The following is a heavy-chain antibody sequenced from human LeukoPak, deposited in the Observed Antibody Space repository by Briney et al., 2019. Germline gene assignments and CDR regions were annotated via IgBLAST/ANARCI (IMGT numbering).Heavy chain of an antibody. V-gene: IGHV3-30*02. Sequence: GGSLRLSCAASGFTFNKYWLTWVRQAPGKGLEWVAFIRYDGSNKYYADSVKGRFTISRDNSKNTLYLQMNSLRAEDTAVYYCAKDTTPPKAGFDPWGQGTLVTVSS. D-gene: IGHD1-14*01. J-gene: IGHJ5*02. CDR2: IRYDGSNK. CDR3: AKDTTPPKAGFDP. CDR1: GFTFNKYW.